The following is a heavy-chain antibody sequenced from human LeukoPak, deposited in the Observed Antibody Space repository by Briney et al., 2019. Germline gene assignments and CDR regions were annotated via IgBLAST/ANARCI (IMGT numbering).Heavy chain of an antibody. D-gene: IGHD4-17*01. CDR2: IYTSGST. CDR1: GGSISSYS. Sequence: SETLSLTCTVSGGSISSYSWSWLRQPAGKGLEWIGRIYTSGSTNYNPSLKSRVTMSVDTSKNQFSLKLSSVTAADTAVYYCARSLTTVTTDCWFDPWGQGTLVTVSS. CDR3: ARSLTTVTTDCWFDP. V-gene: IGHV4-4*07. J-gene: IGHJ5*02.